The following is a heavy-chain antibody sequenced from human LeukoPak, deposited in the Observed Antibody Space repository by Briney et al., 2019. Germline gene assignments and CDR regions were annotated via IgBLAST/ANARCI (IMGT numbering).Heavy chain of an antibody. Sequence: GGSLRLSCAASGFTVSSNYMSWVRQAPGKGLEWVSTISGAGGSTYYTDSVKGRFIISRDNPKNTLYLQMIGLRADDTAAYYCAKQSSSSAWYVPIDSWGQGTLVTVSS. CDR3: AKQSSSSAWYVPIDS. V-gene: IGHV3-23*01. D-gene: IGHD6-19*01. CDR1: GFTVSSNY. CDR2: ISGAGGST. J-gene: IGHJ4*02.